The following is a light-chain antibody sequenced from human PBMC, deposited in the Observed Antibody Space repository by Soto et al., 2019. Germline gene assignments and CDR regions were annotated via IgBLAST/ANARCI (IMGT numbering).Light chain of an antibody. CDR3: QQLSSYPLT. Sequence: EFVLTQSPGTLSLSPGVRATLSCRASQTVRNNYLAWYQQKPGQAPRLLIYDASSRATGIPARFSGGGSGTDFTLTISRLEPEDFAVYYCQQLSSYPLTFGGGTKVDI. CDR1: QTVRNNY. CDR2: DAS. V-gene: IGKV3-20*01. J-gene: IGKJ4*01.